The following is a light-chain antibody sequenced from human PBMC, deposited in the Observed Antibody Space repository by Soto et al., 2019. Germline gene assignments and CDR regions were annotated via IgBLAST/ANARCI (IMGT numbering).Light chain of an antibody. Sequence: DIQMTQSPSTLSASVGDRVTITCRASQSISVWLAWYQQKPGKAPKLLMFDASTLQSGVPSRFSGSGSATEFTLTISSLQPDDFASYYGQQYNSYPRTFGQGTKVEIK. CDR1: QSISVW. V-gene: IGKV1-5*01. CDR3: QQYNSYPRT. J-gene: IGKJ2*01. CDR2: DAS.